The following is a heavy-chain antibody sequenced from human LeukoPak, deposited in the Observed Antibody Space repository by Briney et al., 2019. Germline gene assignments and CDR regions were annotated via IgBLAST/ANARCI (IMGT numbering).Heavy chain of an antibody. CDR3: AKRHGLIDTRHFDY. J-gene: IGHJ4*02. CDR1: GFTFSNYA. D-gene: IGHD3-22*01. V-gene: IGHV3-23*01. Sequence: GGSLRLSCAASGFTFSNYAMSWVRQAPGKGLDWVSAITGSGGNTYYADSVKGRFTISRDDSKNTVYLQMNSLRAEDTAVYYCAKRHGLIDTRHFDYWGQGALVTISS. CDR2: ITGSGGNT.